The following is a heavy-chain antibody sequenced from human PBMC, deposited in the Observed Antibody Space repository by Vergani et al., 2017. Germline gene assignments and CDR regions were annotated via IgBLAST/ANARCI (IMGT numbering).Heavy chain of an antibody. Sequence: QVQLQESGPGLVKPSETLSLTCTVSGGSISSYYWSWIRQPPGKGLEWIGSIYYSGSTYYNPSLKSRVTISVDTSKNQFSLKLSSVTAADTAVYYCARIKLNMDVWGKGTTVTVSS. J-gene: IGHJ6*03. V-gene: IGHV4-59*05. D-gene: IGHD2/OR15-2a*01. CDR3: ARIKLNMDV. CDR1: GGSISSYY. CDR2: IYYSGST.